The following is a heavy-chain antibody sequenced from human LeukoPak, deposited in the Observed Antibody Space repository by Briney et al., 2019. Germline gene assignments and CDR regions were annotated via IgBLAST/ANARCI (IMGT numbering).Heavy chain of an antibody. CDR1: GGSISSSSYY. CDR3: ARAGVRSQRGIAAAAPFDY. D-gene: IGHD6-13*01. V-gene: IGHV4-39*07. CDR2: INHSGST. J-gene: IGHJ4*02. Sequence: PSETLSLTCTVSGGSISSSSYYWGWIRQPPGKGLEWIGEINHSGSTNYNPSLKSRVTISVDTSKNQFSLKLSSVTAADTAVYYCARAGVRSQRGIAAAAPFDYWGQGTLVTVSS.